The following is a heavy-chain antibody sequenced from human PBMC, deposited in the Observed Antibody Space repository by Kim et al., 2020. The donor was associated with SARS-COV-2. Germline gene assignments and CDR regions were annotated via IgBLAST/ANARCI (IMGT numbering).Heavy chain of an antibody. J-gene: IGHJ4*02. Sequence: TYNTGPDKGRFTISREKAKNTLDLQMNCLRAGDTAVYYCARASVRSFVFDYWGQGTLVTVSS. V-gene: IGHV3-13*01. CDR2: T. CDR3: ARASVRSFVFDY. D-gene: IGHD4-17*01.